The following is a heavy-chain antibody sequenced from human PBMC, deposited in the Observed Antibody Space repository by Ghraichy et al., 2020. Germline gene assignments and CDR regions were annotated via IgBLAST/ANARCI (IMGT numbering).Heavy chain of an antibody. CDR1: GYSFTDAT. V-gene: IGHV7-4-1*02. J-gene: IGHJ6*02. Sequence: ASVKVSCKASGYSFTDATITWVQQAPGHGLHLMGWVNPYSDSTTYDEDPRGRIVFSLDTAVSTAYLQITVLKVEDTAVYYCARQGIGGVVRLDVWGQGTTVNVSS. CDR3: ARQGIGGVVRLDV. CDR2: VNPYSDST. D-gene: IGHD3-3*01.